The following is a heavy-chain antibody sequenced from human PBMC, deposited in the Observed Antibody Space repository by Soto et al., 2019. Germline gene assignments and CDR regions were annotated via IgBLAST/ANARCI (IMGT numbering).Heavy chain of an antibody. CDR1: KVTINNYW. CDR3: TRVAATATFFDA. D-gene: IGHD2-15*01. J-gene: IGHJ4*02. V-gene: IGHV3-74*01. Sequence: GGSLRLSCAASKVTINNYWMHWVRQAPGKGLVWVSRINVDGSSISYADSVKGRFTISRERAKNTLYLQMNSLRDEDTAVYYRTRVAATATFFDAWGQGTLVPVSS. CDR2: INVDGSSI.